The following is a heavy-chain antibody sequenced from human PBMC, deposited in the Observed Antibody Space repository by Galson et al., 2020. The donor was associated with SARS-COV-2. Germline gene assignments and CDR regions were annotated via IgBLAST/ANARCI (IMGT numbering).Heavy chain of an antibody. CDR3: ARDSEYYDILTGYYNPPDYYYYYGMDV. D-gene: IGHD3-9*01. CDR2: ISYDGSNK. CDR1: GFTFSSYA. V-gene: IGHV3-30*04. Sequence: GGSLILSCAASGFTFSSYAMHWVRQAPGKGLEWVAVISYDGSNKYYADSVKGRFTISRDNSKNTLYLQMNSLRAEDTAVYYCARDSEYYDILTGYYNPPDYYYYYGMDVWGQGATVTVSS. J-gene: IGHJ6*02.